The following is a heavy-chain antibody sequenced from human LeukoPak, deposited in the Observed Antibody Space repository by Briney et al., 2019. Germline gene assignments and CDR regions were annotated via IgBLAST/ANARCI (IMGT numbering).Heavy chain of an antibody. J-gene: IGHJ4*02. D-gene: IGHD1-26*01. CDR2: ISYDGSNK. Sequence: GGPLRLSCAASGFTFSSYAMHWVRQAPGKGLEWVAVISYDGSNKYYADSVKGRFTISRDNSKNTLYLQMNSLRAEDTAVYYCARARLKAGELLFDYWGQGTLVTVSS. CDR1: GFTFSSYA. V-gene: IGHV3-30-3*01. CDR3: ARARLKAGELLFDY.